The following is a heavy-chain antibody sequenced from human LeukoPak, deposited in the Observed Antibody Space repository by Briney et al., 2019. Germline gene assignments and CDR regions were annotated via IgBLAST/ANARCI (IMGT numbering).Heavy chain of an antibody. J-gene: IGHJ3*02. V-gene: IGHV3-30*04. CDR1: GFTFSSYA. D-gene: IGHD4-23*01. CDR2: VSYGGTNK. Sequence: SGRSLRLSCAASGFTFSSYAMHWVRQAPGKGLEWVAVVSYGGTNKYYADSVKGRFTISRDNSKNTLYLQMNSLRAEDTAMYYCARGTEDYGGSPDATIRRPFAIWGQGTLVTVST. CDR3: ARGTEDYGGSPDATIRRPFAI.